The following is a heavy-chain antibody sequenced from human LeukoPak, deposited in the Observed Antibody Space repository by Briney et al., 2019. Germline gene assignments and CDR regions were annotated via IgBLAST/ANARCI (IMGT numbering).Heavy chain of an antibody. J-gene: IGHJ5*02. CDR2: INHSGST. V-gene: IGHV4-34*01. Sequence: SETLSLTCAVYGGSFSGYYWSWIRQPPGKGLEWIGEINHSGSTNYNPSLKSRVTISVDTSKNQFSLKLSSVTAADTAVYYCARRPSRDWFDPWGQGTLVTVSS. CDR1: GGSFSGYY. CDR3: ARRPSRDWFDP.